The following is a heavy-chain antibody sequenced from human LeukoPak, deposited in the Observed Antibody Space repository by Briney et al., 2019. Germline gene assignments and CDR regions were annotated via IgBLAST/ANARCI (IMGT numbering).Heavy chain of an antibody. CDR2: ISWNSGSI. CDR3: ARNGYTVDY. V-gene: IGHV3-9*01. D-gene: IGHD5-18*01. J-gene: IGHJ4*02. Sequence: PGGSLRLSCAASGFTFDDYAMHWVRQAPGKGLEWVSGISWNSGSIGYADSVKGRFTISRDNAKNSLYLQMNSLRAEDTAVYYCARNGYTVDYWGQGTLVTVSS. CDR1: GFTFDDYA.